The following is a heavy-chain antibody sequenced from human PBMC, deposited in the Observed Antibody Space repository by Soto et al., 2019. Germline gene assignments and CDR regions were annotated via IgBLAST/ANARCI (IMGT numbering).Heavy chain of an antibody. J-gene: IGHJ4*02. Sequence: VSVKVSCKASGYTFTSYGISWVRQAPGQGLEWMGWISAYNGNTNYAQKLQGRVTMTTDTSTSTAYMELRSLRSDDTAVYYCARDTLGYCSGGSCSSGGYWGQGTLVTVSS. CDR1: GYTFTSYG. CDR3: ARDTLGYCSGGSCSSGGY. V-gene: IGHV1-18*01. CDR2: ISAYNGNT. D-gene: IGHD2-15*01.